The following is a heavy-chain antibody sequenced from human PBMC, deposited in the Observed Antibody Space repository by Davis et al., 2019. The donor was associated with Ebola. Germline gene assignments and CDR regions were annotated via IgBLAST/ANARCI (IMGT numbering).Heavy chain of an antibody. V-gene: IGHV3-20*01. J-gene: IGHJ5*02. CDR3: ARVNAVTGYSRFDA. Sequence: GESLKISCAASGFTFDDYAMHWVRQAPGKGLEWVSGINWNGGSTGYADSVKGRFTISRDNAKNSLYLQMNSLRAEDTAVYHCARVNAVTGYSRFDAWGQGTVVTVSS. D-gene: IGHD3-9*01. CDR1: GFTFDDYA. CDR2: INWNGGST.